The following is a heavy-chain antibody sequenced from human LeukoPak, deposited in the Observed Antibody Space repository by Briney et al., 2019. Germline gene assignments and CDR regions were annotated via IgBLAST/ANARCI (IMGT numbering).Heavy chain of an antibody. D-gene: IGHD3-16*01. V-gene: IGHV3-48*04. CDR2: IDSSSRTT. Sequence: PGGSLRLSCAASGFTFSTYSMNWVRQAPGKGLGWVSFIDSSSRTTFYADSVKGRFTISRDNAKNSLFLQMNSLRAEDMAVYYCARRVPSQVITDYFDYWGQGALVTVSS. J-gene: IGHJ4*02. CDR1: GFTFSTYS. CDR3: ARRVPSQVITDYFDY.